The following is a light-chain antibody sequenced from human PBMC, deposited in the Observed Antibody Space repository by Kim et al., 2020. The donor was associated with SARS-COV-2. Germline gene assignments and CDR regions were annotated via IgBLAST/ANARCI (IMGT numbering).Light chain of an antibody. CDR1: SNNIGSYNY. CDR3: SSFTTRSTLV. V-gene: IGLV2-14*03. Sequence: GQSISISCTATSNNIGSYNYVSWHQQHPGNSPKLMIYDVNKRPSGISSRFSGSKSGSTASLTISGLQAEDEADYYCSSFTTRSTLVFGGGTKVTVL. J-gene: IGLJ3*02. CDR2: DVN.